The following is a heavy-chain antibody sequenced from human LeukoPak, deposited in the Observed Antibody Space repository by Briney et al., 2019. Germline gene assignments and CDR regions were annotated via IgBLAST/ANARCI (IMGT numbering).Heavy chain of an antibody. CDR3: ARSHYYDSSGYYYLDY. D-gene: IGHD3-22*01. Sequence: GESLKISCKGSGYSFTSYWIGWVRQMPGKGLEWMGIIYPGGSDTRYSPSFQGQVTISADKSISTAYLQWSSLKASDTAMYYCARSHYYDSSGYYYLDYWGQGTLVTVSS. V-gene: IGHV5-51*01. J-gene: IGHJ4*02. CDR1: GYSFTSYW. CDR2: IYPGGSDT.